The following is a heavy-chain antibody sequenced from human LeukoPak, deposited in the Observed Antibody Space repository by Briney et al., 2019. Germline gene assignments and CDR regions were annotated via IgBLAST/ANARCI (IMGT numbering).Heavy chain of an antibody. Sequence: ASVKVSCKASGYTFTNYGISWVRQAPGQGLEWMGWISAYNGNTNYVQKLQGRVTMTTDTSTSTAYMELRSLRSDDTAMYYCARDAHLLWFGGLLTGFDYWGQGTLVTVSS. CDR1: GYTFTNYG. D-gene: IGHD3-10*01. J-gene: IGHJ4*02. V-gene: IGHV1-18*01. CDR2: ISAYNGNT. CDR3: ARDAHLLWFGGLLTGFDY.